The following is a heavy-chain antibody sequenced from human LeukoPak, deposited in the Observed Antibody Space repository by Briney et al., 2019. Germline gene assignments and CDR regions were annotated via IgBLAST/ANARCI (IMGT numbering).Heavy chain of an antibody. Sequence: GGSLRLSCAASGFIFSSYWMIWVRQAPGKGLEWVGRIKSKTDGGTTDYAAPVKGRFTISRDDSKNTLYLQMNSLKTEDTAVYYCTTSRGGRGIIDYWGQGTLVTVSS. CDR2: IKSKTDGGTT. D-gene: IGHD1-26*01. V-gene: IGHV3-15*01. J-gene: IGHJ4*02. CDR1: GFIFSSYW. CDR3: TTSRGGRGIIDY.